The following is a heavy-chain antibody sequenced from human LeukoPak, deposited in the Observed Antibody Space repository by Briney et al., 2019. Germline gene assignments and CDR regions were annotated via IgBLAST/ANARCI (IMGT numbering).Heavy chain of an antibody. J-gene: IGHJ4*02. V-gene: IGHV1-18*01. CDR1: GYTFTSYG. CDR3: ARNLYYYDSSGYYYYFDY. D-gene: IGHD3-22*01. Sequence: ASVKVSCKASGYTFTSYGISWVRQAPGQGLEWMGWISDYNGNTNYAQKLQGRVTMTTDTSTSTAYMELRSLRSDDTAVYYCARNLYYYDSSGYYYYFDYWGQGTLVTVSS. CDR2: ISDYNGNT.